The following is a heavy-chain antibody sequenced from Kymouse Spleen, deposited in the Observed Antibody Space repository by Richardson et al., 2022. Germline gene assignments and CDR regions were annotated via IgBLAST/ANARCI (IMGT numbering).Heavy chain of an antibody. Sequence: QVQLVQSGAEVKKPGASVKVSCKASGYTFTSYDINWVRQATGQGLEWMGWMNPNSGNTGYAQKFQGRVTMTRNTSISTAYMELSSLRSEDTAVYYCARKYSSGWYYYYYGMDVWGQGTTVTVSS. D-gene: IGHD6-19*01. J-gene: IGHJ6*02. CDR1: GYTFTSYD. V-gene: IGHV1-8*01. CDR3: ARKYSSGWYYYYYGMDV. CDR2: MNPNSGNT.